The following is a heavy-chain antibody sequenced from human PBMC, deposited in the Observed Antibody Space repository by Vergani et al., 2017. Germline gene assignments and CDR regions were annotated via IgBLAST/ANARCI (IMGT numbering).Heavy chain of an antibody. CDR3: ARGHSSAGGGY. D-gene: IGHD6-19*01. V-gene: IGHV3-73*01. Sequence: EVQLVESGGGLVQPGGSLKLSCAASGFTFSGSAMHWVRQASGKGLEWVGRIRSKANSYATAYAASVKGRFTISRDNAKNSLYLQMNSLRAEDTAVYYCARGHSSAGGGYWGQGTLVTVSS. CDR2: IRSKANSYAT. J-gene: IGHJ4*02. CDR1: GFTFSGSA.